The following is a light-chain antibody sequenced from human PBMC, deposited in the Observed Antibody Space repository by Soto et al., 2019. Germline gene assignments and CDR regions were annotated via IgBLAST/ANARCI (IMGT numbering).Light chain of an antibody. V-gene: IGKV1-39*01. CDR1: QSVSGW. Sequence: DIQMTQSPSTLSASVGDTVTVSSRASQSVSGWLAWYQQKPGKVPKLLIYAASALQSGIPSRFSGSGSGTDFTLTISSLQPEDFATYYCQQSNSTLRTFGGGTRLEI. CDR3: QQSNSTLRT. J-gene: IGKJ5*01. CDR2: AAS.